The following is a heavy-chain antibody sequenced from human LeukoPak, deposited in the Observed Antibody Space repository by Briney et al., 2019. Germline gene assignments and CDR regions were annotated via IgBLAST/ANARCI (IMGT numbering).Heavy chain of an antibody. V-gene: IGHV3-7*03. CDR1: GFTFSSYW. Sequence: GGSLRLSCAASGFTFSSYWMNWARQAPGKGLEWVASINHNGNVNYYVDSVKGRFTISRDNAKNSLYLQMNSLRAEDTAVYYCARRYFDYWGQGILVTVSS. J-gene: IGHJ4*02. CDR2: INHNGNVN. CDR3: ARRYFDY.